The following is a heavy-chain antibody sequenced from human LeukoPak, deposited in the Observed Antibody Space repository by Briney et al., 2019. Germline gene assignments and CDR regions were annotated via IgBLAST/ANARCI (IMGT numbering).Heavy chain of an antibody. CDR1: GASFSGYY. Sequence: SETLSLTCAVYGASFSGYYWSWIRQPPGKGLEWIGEINHSGSTNYNPSLKSRVTISVDTSKNQFSLKLSSVTAADTAVYYCARRLSSWYRMPFDYWGQGTLVTVSS. V-gene: IGHV4-34*01. J-gene: IGHJ4*02. CDR2: INHSGST. CDR3: ARRLSSWYRMPFDY. D-gene: IGHD6-13*01.